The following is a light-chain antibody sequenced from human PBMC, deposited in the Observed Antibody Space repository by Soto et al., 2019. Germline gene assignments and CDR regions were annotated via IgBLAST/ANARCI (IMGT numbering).Light chain of an antibody. J-gene: IGLJ3*02. CDR1: SSNIGNNH. CDR3: GTWDSSLSAWV. Sequence: QSVLTQPPSVSAAPGQKVTISCSGSSSNIGNNHASWYQHLPGTAPKLLIFDNDKRPSGIPDRFSGSKSGTSATLDITGLQTGDEADYYCGTWDSSLSAWVFGGGTKLTVL. V-gene: IGLV1-51*01. CDR2: DND.